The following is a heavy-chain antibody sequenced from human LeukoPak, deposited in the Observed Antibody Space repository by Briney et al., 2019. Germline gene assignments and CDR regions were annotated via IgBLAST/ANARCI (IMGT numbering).Heavy chain of an antibody. CDR3: ARSNPGIGAFDI. Sequence: KAGESLQISCQGSGSSFTSYWIGWVRQMPGKGLEWMGIIYPGDSDTRYSPSFQGQVTISADKSISTAYLQWSSLKASDTAMYYCARSNPGIGAFDIWGQGTMVTVSS. J-gene: IGHJ3*02. D-gene: IGHD4-11*01. CDR1: GSSFTSYW. V-gene: IGHV5-51*01. CDR2: IYPGDSDT.